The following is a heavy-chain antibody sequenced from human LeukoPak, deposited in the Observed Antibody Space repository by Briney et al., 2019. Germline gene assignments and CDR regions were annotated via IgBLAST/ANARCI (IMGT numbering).Heavy chain of an antibody. J-gene: IGHJ2*01. CDR1: GFTFSSCA. D-gene: IGHD1-26*01. CDR2: ISYDGSNK. Sequence: GRSLRLSCAASGFTFSSCAMHWVRQAPGKGLEWVAVISYDGSNKYYADSVKGRFTISRDNSKNTLYLQMNSLRAEDTAVYYCARDQWSGSYYGLNPFDLWGRGTLVTVSS. V-gene: IGHV3-30-3*01. CDR3: ARDQWSGSYYGLNPFDL.